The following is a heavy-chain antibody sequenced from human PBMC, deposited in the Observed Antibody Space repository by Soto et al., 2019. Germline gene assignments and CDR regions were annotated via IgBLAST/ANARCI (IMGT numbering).Heavy chain of an antibody. CDR3: AGYSGHSYGLFDP. CDR1: GGSISSSSYY. Sequence: HLQLQESGPGLVKPSATLSLTCTVSGGSISSSSYYWGWIRQPPGKGLEWIGSTYYSGSTYYNPSLKSRVTISVDTSRDHVSRKLSSVTAGNTAVYYCAGYSGHSYGLFDPWGQGTLVTVSS. V-gene: IGHV4-39*01. CDR2: TYYSGST. D-gene: IGHD5-18*01. J-gene: IGHJ5*02.